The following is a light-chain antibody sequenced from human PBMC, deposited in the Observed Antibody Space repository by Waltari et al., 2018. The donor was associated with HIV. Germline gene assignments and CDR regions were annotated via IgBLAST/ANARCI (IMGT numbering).Light chain of an antibody. CDR3: QQYNHWPLT. CDR2: GAT. J-gene: IGKJ4*01. V-gene: IGKV3-15*01. Sequence: ETVMTQSPDILSVSPGERPTLSCRASQSVGGDLAWYQQKPGQAPRLLIYGATSRATGIPARFSASGSGTEFILTISSLQSEDFAVYFCQQYNHWPLTFGGGTKVEIK. CDR1: QSVGGD.